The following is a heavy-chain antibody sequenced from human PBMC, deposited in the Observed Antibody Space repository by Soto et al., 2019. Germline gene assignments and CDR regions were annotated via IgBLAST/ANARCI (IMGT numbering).Heavy chain of an antibody. J-gene: IGHJ4*02. CDR1: GFTFSDYS. CDR3: ARDKMADLSIADY. D-gene: IGHD3-16*02. Sequence: EVQLVESGGGLVQPGGSLRLSCTASGFTFSDYSMDWVRQTPGKGLEWLSYISESSDTIYYAASVKGRFTISRDNAKNSLFLQMSSLRGEDTAVYYCARDKMADLSIADYWGQGTPVTVSS. CDR2: ISESSDTI. V-gene: IGHV3-48*01.